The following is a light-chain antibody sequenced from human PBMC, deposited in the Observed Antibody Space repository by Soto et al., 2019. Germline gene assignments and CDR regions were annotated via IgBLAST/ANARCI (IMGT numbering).Light chain of an antibody. CDR1: QSVSSY. V-gene: IGKV3-11*01. J-gene: IGKJ4*01. Sequence: EIVLTQSPATLSLSPGERATLSCRASQSVSSYLAWYQQKRGQAPRLLIYDASNRATGIPARFSGSGYGTDFTLTISSLEPEDFAIYYCQHRFNWLTFGGGTKVEIK. CDR2: DAS. CDR3: QHRFNWLT.